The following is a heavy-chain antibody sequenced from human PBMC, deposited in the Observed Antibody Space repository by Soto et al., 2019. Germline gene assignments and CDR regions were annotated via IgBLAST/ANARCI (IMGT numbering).Heavy chain of an antibody. V-gene: IGHV4-39*01. D-gene: IGHD3-10*01. CDR2: IYYSGGT. Sequence: SETLSLTCTVSGGSISSSGYYWGWIRQPPGKGLEWIGSIYYSGGTYYNPSLKSRVTISVDTSKNQFSLKLSSVTAADTAVYYCARPGNYGSGSYLYYFDYWGQGILVTVSS. CDR1: GGSISSSGYY. CDR3: ARPGNYGSGSYLYYFDY. J-gene: IGHJ4*02.